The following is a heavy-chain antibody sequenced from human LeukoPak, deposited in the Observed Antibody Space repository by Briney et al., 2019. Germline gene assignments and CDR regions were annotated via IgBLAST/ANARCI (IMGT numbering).Heavy chain of an antibody. J-gene: IGHJ4*02. CDR3: ARDQIERRSSGWYGGGIDY. V-gene: IGHV3-30*07. D-gene: IGHD6-19*01. Sequence: SVKGRFTISRDNSKNTLYLQMNSLRAEDTAVYYCARDQIERRSSGWYGGGIDYWGQGTLVTVSS.